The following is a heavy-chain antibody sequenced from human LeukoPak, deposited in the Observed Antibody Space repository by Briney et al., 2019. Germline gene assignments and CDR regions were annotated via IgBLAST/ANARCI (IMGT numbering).Heavy chain of an antibody. CDR1: GGSISSGGYY. CDR3: ARNLESRGEATTFGY. CDR2: IYYSGST. D-gene: IGHD1-26*01. J-gene: IGHJ4*02. Sequence: NSSQTLSLTCTVSGGSISSGGYYWSWIRQHPGKGLEWIGYIYYSGSTYYNPSLKSRVTISVDTSKNQFSLKLSSVTAADTAVYYCARNLESRGEATTFGYWGQGTLVTVSS. V-gene: IGHV4-31*03.